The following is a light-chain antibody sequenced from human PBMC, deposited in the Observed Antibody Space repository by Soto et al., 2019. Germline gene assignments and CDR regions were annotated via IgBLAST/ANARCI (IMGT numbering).Light chain of an antibody. CDR1: QSVSSY. CDR3: QQRSNWPPRT. V-gene: IGKV3-11*01. J-gene: IGKJ1*01. Sequence: EIVLTQSPATLSLSPGERATLSCRASQSVSSYLAWYQQKPGQAPRLLIYDASNRATGIPARFSGRGSGTDFTPTISSLEPEDFAVYYCQQRSNWPPRTFGQVTKVEIK. CDR2: DAS.